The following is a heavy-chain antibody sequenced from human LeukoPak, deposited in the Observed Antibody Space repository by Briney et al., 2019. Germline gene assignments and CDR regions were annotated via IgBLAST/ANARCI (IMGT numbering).Heavy chain of an antibody. CDR1: GGSISNYY. J-gene: IGHJ4*02. V-gene: IGHV4-59*01. D-gene: IGHD3-22*01. CDR3: ARDLDGSGHYAY. CDR2: IYYSGTT. Sequence: PSETLSLTCTVSGGSISNYYWNWIRQPPGKGLEWIGNIYYSGTTNYNPSLKSRVTISVDTSKNQFSLRLTSVTAADTAVYYCARDLDGSGHYAYWGQGTLVTVSS.